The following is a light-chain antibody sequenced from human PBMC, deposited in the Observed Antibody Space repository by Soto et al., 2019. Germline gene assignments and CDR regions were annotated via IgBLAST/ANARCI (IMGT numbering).Light chain of an antibody. CDR1: SSNIGAGYD. CDR3: QSYDSSLSAWV. J-gene: IGLJ3*02. CDR2: LNN. Sequence: QAVVTQPPSVSGAPGQRVTISCTGSSSNIGAGYDVHWYQQIPGTAPKLLIYLNNNRPSGVPDRFSGSKSGTSASLAITGLQAEDEADYYCQSYDSSLSAWVFGGGTKLTV. V-gene: IGLV1-40*01.